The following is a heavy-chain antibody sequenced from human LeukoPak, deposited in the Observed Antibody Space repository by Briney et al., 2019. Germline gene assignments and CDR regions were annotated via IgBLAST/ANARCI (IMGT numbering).Heavy chain of an antibody. Sequence: KPSETLSLTCAVYGGSFSGYYWSWIRQPPGKGLEWIGEINHSGSTNYNPSLKSRVTISVDTSKNQLSLKLNSMTVADTAVYYCARSPVTTWWFDPWGQGTLVTVSS. CDR3: ARSPVTTWWFDP. V-gene: IGHV4-34*01. D-gene: IGHD4-17*01. CDR2: INHSGST. J-gene: IGHJ5*02. CDR1: GGSFSGYY.